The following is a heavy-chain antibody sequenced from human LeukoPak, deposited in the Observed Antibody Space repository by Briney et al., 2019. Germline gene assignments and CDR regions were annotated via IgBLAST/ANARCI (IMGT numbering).Heavy chain of an antibody. Sequence: GASVKVSCKASGFTFTSSAMQWVRQARGQRLEWIGWIVVGSGNTNYAQKFQERVTITRDMSTSTAYMELSSLRSEDTAVYYCAADRGYSYGLYYYMDVWGKGTTVTVSS. D-gene: IGHD5-18*01. V-gene: IGHV1-58*02. CDR2: IVVGSGNT. CDR1: GFTFTSSA. CDR3: AADRGYSYGLYYYMDV. J-gene: IGHJ6*03.